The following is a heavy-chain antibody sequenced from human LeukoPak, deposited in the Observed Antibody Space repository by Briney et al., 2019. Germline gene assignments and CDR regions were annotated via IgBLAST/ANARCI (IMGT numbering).Heavy chain of an antibody. Sequence: SGGSLRLSCVASGFTFSSYWMTWVRQAPGKGLEWVANMRQDGNEKCYVDSVRGRFTISRDNAKNSLYLQMNSLRAEDTAVYYCATDRRGSNDYWGQGTLVTVSS. CDR3: ATDRRGSNDY. J-gene: IGHJ4*02. CDR1: GFTFSSYW. CDR2: MRQDGNEK. D-gene: IGHD3-10*01. V-gene: IGHV3-7*01.